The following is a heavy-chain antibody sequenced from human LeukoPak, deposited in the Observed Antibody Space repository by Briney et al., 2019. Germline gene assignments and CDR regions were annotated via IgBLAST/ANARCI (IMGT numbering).Heavy chain of an antibody. Sequence: PGGSLRLSCAASGFTFSSYSMNWVRQAPGKGLEWVSSISSSSSYIYYADSVKGRFTISRDNAKNSLYLQMNSLRAEDTAVYYCARGAGGDDFWSGSNYQILDYWGQGTLVTVSS. V-gene: IGHV3-21*01. J-gene: IGHJ4*02. D-gene: IGHD3-3*01. CDR2: ISSSSSYI. CDR3: ARGAGGDDFWSGSNYQILDY. CDR1: GFTFSSYS.